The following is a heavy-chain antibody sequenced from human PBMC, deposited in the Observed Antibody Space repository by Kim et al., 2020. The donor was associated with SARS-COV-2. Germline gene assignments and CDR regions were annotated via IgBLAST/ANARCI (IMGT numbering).Heavy chain of an antibody. J-gene: IGHJ5*02. CDR3: ARHFRPAAHIVVVTAIPGPFDP. Sequence: SETLSLTCTVSGGSISSSSYYWGWIRQPPGKGLEWIGSIYYSGSTYYNPSLKSRVTISVDTSKNQFSLKLSSVTAADTAVYYCARHFRPAAHIVVVTAIPGPFDPWGQGTLVTVSS. D-gene: IGHD2-21*02. V-gene: IGHV4-39*01. CDR1: GGSISSSSYY. CDR2: IYYSGST.